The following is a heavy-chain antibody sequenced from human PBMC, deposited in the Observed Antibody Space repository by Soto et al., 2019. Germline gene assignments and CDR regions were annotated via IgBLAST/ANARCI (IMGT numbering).Heavy chain of an antibody. CDR3: LFSSEIYYYQGIDV. V-gene: IGHV4-4*02. D-gene: IGHD3-9*01. Sequence: ASETLSLTCTVSGDSITTSNWWTWLRQPPRKGLEWIGEIFHSGSTNYNPSLKSRITISVDKSKNQFVLKLRSVTAADMAVYYCLFSSEIYYYQGIDVRDQRTTVPVS. CDR2: IFHSGST. CDR1: GDSITTSNW. J-gene: IGHJ6*02.